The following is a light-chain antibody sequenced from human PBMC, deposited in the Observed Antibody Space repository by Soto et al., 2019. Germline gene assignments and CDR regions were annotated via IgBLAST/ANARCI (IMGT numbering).Light chain of an antibody. CDR1: SSDVGNYNF. V-gene: IGLV2-14*03. J-gene: IGLJ2*01. CDR2: DVR. CDR3: SSYRTSNTVV. Sequence: QSALTQPASVSGSPGQSITISCTGTSSDVGNYNFVSWYQHRPGKAPKLLIYDVRHRPSGASNRFSGSKSGNTASLTISGLQAEDEADYYCSSYRTSNTVVFGGGTKLTVL.